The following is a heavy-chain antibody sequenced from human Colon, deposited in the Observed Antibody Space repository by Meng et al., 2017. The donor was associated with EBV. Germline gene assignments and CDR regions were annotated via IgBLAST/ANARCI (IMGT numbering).Heavy chain of an antibody. J-gene: IGHJ4*02. CDR1: GGSIKHGWYL. CDR3: ARGPSRWLKFSFGY. D-gene: IGHD5-24*01. Sequence: QGELEEAGPRRGEPSPTLFPTRTVSGGSIKHGWYLLELNRQDPGKGLEWIGYNYYSWSNYYNPALKGRVTISIGKAKNQFSLKVSSVTAADTAGYYCARGPSRWLKFSFGYWGQGTLVTVSS. V-gene: IGHV4-31*03. CDR2: NYYSWSN.